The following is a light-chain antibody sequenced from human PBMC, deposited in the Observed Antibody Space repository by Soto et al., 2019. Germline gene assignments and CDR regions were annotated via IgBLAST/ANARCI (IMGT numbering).Light chain of an antibody. CDR2: GGS. CDR1: QSVSSNH. CDR3: QQRSQWPWT. J-gene: IGKJ1*01. V-gene: IGKV3D-20*02. Sequence: DIVLTQSPGTLSLSPGERATLSCRASQSVSSNHLAWYQQKPGQAPRLLIYGGSSRATGIPVRFSGSGSETDFTLTITRLEPEDFAVYYCQQRSQWPWTFGQGTKVDI.